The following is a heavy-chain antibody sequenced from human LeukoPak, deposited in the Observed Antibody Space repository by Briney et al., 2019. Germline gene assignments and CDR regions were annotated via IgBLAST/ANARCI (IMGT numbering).Heavy chain of an antibody. CDR1: GDSVSSNSAA. J-gene: IGHJ6*02. Sequence: SQTLSLTCAISGDSVSSNSAAWNWLRQSPSRGLEWLGKTYYRSKWYGDYAVSVKSRITIDPDTSKNQFSLQLNSVTPEDTAVYYCARLRAVSSRGYYYYGMDVWGQGTTVTVSS. CDR3: ARLRAVSSRGYYYYGMDV. CDR2: TYYRSKWYG. V-gene: IGHV6-1*01. D-gene: IGHD6-13*01.